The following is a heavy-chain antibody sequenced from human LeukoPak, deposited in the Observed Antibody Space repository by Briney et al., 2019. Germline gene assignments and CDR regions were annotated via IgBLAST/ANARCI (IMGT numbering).Heavy chain of an antibody. D-gene: IGHD3-22*01. Sequence: PGGSLRLSCAASGFIFSSYAMHWVRQAPGKGLEWVAVISYDGGNRYYADSVKGRFTISRDNSKNTLYLQMNSLRTEDTAVYYCAKTGHYYDSSGLADNWFDPWGQGTLVTVSS. CDR3: AKTGHYYDSSGLADNWFDP. J-gene: IGHJ5*02. V-gene: IGHV3-30-3*02. CDR1: GFIFSSYA. CDR2: ISYDGGNR.